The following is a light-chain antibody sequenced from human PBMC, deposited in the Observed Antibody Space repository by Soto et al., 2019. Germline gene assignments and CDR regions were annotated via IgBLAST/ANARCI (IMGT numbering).Light chain of an antibody. Sequence: QSVLTQPRSVSGSPGQSVTISCTGNSSDVGDYNYVSWYQQHPGKAPKVMIYDVTKRPSGVPDRFSGSKSGNTASLTISGLQAEDEADYYCCSYAGSFTYVFGTGTKLTV. V-gene: IGLV2-11*01. CDR1: SSDVGDYNY. J-gene: IGLJ1*01. CDR3: CSYAGSFTYV. CDR2: DVT.